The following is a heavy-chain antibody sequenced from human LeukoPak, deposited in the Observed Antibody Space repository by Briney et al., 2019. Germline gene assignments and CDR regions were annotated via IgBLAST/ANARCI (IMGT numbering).Heavy chain of an antibody. CDR2: IQYDGTNK. D-gene: IGHD5-24*01. CDR3: AKSGYNRFDY. J-gene: IGHJ4*02. V-gene: IGHV3-30*02. CDR1: GFTFSTYG. Sequence: GGSLRLSCAASGFTFSTYGMHWVRHAPGKGLEWVAYIQYDGTNKYYADSVKGRFTISRDNSKNTLYLQMNSLRAEDTAVYYCAKSGYNRFDYWGQGTLVTVSS.